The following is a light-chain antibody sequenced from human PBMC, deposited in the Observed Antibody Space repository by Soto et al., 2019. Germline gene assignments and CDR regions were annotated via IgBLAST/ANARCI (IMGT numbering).Light chain of an antibody. CDR2: GAS. J-gene: IGKJ4*01. V-gene: IGKV3-20*01. Sequence: EIVLTQSPGTLSLSPGERATLSCRACQSVSSSYLAWYQQKPGQDPRLLIYGASSRATGIPDRFSGSGSGTDFTLTNSRLEPEDFAVYYCQQYGSSPLTFGGGTKVEIK. CDR3: QQYGSSPLT. CDR1: QSVSSSY.